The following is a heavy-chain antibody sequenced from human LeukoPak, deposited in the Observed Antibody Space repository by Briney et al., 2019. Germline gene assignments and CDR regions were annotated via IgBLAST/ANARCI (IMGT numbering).Heavy chain of an antibody. Sequence: PGGSLRLSCAASGFPFSSYGMHWVRQAPGKGLEWVAVISYDGSNKYYADSVKGRFTISRDNPKNTLYLQMNSLRAEDTAVYYCAKDLRWYFDYWGQGTLVTVSS. J-gene: IGHJ4*02. CDR2: ISYDGSNK. CDR1: GFPFSSYG. CDR3: AKDLRWYFDY. D-gene: IGHD4-23*01. V-gene: IGHV3-30*18.